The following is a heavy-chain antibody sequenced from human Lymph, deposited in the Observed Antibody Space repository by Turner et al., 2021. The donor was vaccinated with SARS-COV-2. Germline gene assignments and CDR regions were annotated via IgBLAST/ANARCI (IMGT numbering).Heavy chain of an antibody. V-gene: IGHV1-2*02. CDR2: INPNSGGT. J-gene: IGHJ4*02. CDR3: ARDSSSGWQFDY. Sequence: QVQLVQSGAEVRNPGASVKVSCKASGYTFTGYYMRWVRQAPGQGLEWMGWINPNSGGTYYAQKFQGRVTMTRDTSISTAYMELSRLRSDDTAVYYCARDSSSGWQFDYWGQGTLVTVSS. CDR1: GYTFTGYY. D-gene: IGHD6-19*01.